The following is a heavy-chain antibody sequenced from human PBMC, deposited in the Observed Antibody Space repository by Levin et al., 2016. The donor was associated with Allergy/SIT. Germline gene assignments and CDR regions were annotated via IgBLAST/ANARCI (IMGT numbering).Heavy chain of an antibody. CDR2: IYYSGNT. Sequence: SETLSLTCTVSRGSISTGGYYWSWIRQLPGKGLEWIGYIYYSGNTYYNPSLKSRLTISVNTSKNHFSLRLTSVTAADSAVYYCARSTSNNWFDSWGQGTLVTVSS. CDR3: ARSTSNNWFDS. V-gene: IGHV4-31*03. J-gene: IGHJ5*01. CDR1: RGSISTGGYY.